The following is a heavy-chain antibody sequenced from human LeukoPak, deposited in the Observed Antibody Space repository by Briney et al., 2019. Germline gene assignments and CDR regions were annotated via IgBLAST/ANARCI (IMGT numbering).Heavy chain of an antibody. D-gene: IGHD2-15*01. J-gene: IGHJ4*02. CDR3: AKDQDIVVVVAPFDY. CDR2: ISGSGGST. Sequence: PGGSLRLSCAASGFTFSSYGMSWVRQAPGKGLEWVSAISGSGGSTYYADSVKGRFTISRDNSKNTLYLQMNSLRAEDTAVYYCAKDQDIVVVVAPFDYWGQGTLVTVSS. V-gene: IGHV3-23*01. CDR1: GFTFSSYG.